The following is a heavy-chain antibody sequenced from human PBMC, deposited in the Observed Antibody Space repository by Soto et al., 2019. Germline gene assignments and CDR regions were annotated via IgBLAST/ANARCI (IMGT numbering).Heavy chain of an antibody. CDR3: ARGLISGSHYSGGWYYFDS. D-gene: IGHD1-26*01. CDR1: GGSFSDYI. Sequence: QVQLQQSGAGLLKPSETLSLTCAVYGGSFSDYIWTWIRQTPGKGLQWIGQINHSGSANYNPSLKSRVTISVPTSASQFSLELSSVTAADTAVYYCARGLISGSHYSGGWYYFDSWGQGTQVTVSS. CDR2: INHSGSA. V-gene: IGHV4-34*01. J-gene: IGHJ4*02.